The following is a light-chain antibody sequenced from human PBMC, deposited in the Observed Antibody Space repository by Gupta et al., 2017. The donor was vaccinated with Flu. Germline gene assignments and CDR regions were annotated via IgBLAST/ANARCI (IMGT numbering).Light chain of an antibody. CDR1: QDIDMY. CDR2: AAS. Sequence: GDCVTITCRASQDIDMYLALFQQKTGQAPKSLNYAASTFQNGVPSKCSGSGCGTEFTLTISSLEPDDIATYYYQQYDTYPRSFGQGTRLEI. CDR3: QQYDTYPRS. V-gene: IGKV1-16*02. J-gene: IGKJ5*01.